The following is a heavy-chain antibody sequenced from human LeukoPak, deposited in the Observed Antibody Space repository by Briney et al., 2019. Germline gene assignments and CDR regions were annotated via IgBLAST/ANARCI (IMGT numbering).Heavy chain of an antibody. CDR3: ARDASSSWYGWFDP. Sequence: GASVKVSCKASGYTFTGYYMHWVRQAPGQGLEWMGWINPNSGGTNCAQKFQGRVTMTRDTSISTAYMELSRLRSDDTAVYYCARDASSSWYGWFDPWGQGTLVTVSS. D-gene: IGHD6-13*01. J-gene: IGHJ5*02. CDR1: GYTFTGYY. CDR2: INPNSGGT. V-gene: IGHV1-2*02.